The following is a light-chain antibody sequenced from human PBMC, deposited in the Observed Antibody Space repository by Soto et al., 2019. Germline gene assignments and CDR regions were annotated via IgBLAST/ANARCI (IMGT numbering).Light chain of an antibody. J-gene: IGKJ5*01. CDR1: QSVSGN. Sequence: EIVMTQSPDTLSVSPGERATLSCRASQSVSGNLAWYQQRPGQAPRLLIYDTYTRATGIPARFSASGSGTEFTLTISSLQSEDSAVYYCQQYKNWPPITFGQGTRLEIK. V-gene: IGKV3-15*01. CDR3: QQYKNWPPIT. CDR2: DTY.